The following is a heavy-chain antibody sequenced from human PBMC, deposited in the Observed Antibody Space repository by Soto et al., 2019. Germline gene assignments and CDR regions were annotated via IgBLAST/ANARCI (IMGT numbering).Heavy chain of an antibody. CDR3: ARSEATALDY. V-gene: IGHV4-4*02. Sequence: WNWVRQPPGKGLEWIGEAHHSGRTNYNPSLKSRVTISVDRSQNRFSLKLSSVTAADTAVYYCARSEATALDYWGQGTLVTVSS. CDR2: AHHSGRT. J-gene: IGHJ4*02.